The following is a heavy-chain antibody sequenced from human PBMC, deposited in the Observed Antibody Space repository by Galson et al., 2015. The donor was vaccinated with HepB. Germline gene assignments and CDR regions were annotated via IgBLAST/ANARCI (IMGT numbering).Heavy chain of an antibody. CDR1: GFTFSSYS. Sequence: SLRLSCAASGFTFSSYSMNWVRQAPGKGLEWVSSISSSSSYIYYADPVKGRFTISRDNAKNSLYLQMNSLRAEDTAVYYCAREVSDDYMSDWFDPWGQGTLVTVSS. J-gene: IGHJ5*02. V-gene: IGHV3-21*01. CDR3: AREVSDDYMSDWFDP. D-gene: IGHD4-11*01. CDR2: ISSSSSYI.